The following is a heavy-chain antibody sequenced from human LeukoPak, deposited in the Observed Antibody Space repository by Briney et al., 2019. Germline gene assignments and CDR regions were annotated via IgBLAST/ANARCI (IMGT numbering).Heavy chain of an antibody. CDR2: IRYDGSNK. Sequence: PGGSLRLSCAASGFTFSSYGMHWVRQAPGKGLEWVAFIRYDGSNKYYADSAKGRFTISRDNSKNTLYLQMNSLRAEDTAVYYCAKSGRGIAVAASYYGMDVWGQGTTVTVSS. D-gene: IGHD6-19*01. CDR3: AKSGRGIAVAASYYGMDV. V-gene: IGHV3-30*02. J-gene: IGHJ6*02. CDR1: GFTFSSYG.